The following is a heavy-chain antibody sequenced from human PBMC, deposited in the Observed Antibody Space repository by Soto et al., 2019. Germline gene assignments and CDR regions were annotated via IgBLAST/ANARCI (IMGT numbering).Heavy chain of an antibody. D-gene: IGHD2-2*01. J-gene: IGHJ6*02. CDR1: GYSFTSYW. CDR3: ARPVPQCRSTSCYQDYYDYYGMDV. CDR2: IDPSDSYT. V-gene: IGHV5-10-1*01. Sequence: GESLKISCKGSGYSFTSYWISWVRQMPGKGLEWMGRIDPSDSYTNYSPSFQGHVTISADKSISTAYLQWSSLKASDTAMYYWARPVPQCRSTSCYQDYYDYYGMDVWGQGTTVTVSS.